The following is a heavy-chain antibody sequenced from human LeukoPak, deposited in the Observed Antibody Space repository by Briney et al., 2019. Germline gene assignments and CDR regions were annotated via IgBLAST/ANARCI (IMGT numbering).Heavy chain of an antibody. CDR2: ISRSGGTT. CDR1: GFTFDHYA. D-gene: IGHD5-18*01. V-gene: IGHV3-43*02. CDR3: AKDQLGVARSYLDF. Sequence: GGSLRLSCAASGFTFDHYAMHWVRQAPGKGLEWVSLISRSGGTTYYADSVKGRFTISRDNSKNSLYLHMNSLRTEDTALYYCAKDQLGVARSYLDFWGQGSLVTVSS. J-gene: IGHJ4*02.